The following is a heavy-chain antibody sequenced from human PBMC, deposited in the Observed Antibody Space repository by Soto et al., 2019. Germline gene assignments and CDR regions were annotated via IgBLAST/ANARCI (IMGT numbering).Heavy chain of an antibody. J-gene: IGHJ6*03. Sequence: SETLSLTCTVSGGSISSYYWSWIRQPPGKGLEWIGYIYYSGSTNYNPSLKSRVTISVDTSKNQFSLKLSSVTAADTAVYYCARAVRFLGEYYMDVWGKGTTVTVSS. D-gene: IGHD3-3*01. CDR1: GGSISSYY. CDR2: IYYSGST. V-gene: IGHV4-59*08. CDR3: ARAVRFLGEYYMDV.